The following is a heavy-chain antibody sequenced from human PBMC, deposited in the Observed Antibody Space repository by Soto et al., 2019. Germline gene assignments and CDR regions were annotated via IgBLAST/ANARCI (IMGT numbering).Heavy chain of an antibody. CDR3: ARTCRSGGSCYHEY. CDR1: GYTFSSFG. CDR2: VSVYNDDT. V-gene: IGHV1-18*01. Sequence: GASVKVSCKASGYTFSSFGINWARQAPGQGLEWVGWVSVYNDDTKYAQNFQGRVSLTTDTSTSTTYMEVGSLRSDDTAVYYCARTCRSGGSCYHEYWGEGTLVTV. J-gene: IGHJ4*02. D-gene: IGHD2-15*01.